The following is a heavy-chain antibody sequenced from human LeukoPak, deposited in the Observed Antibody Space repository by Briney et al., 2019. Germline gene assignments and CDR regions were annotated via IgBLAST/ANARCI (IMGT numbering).Heavy chain of an antibody. D-gene: IGHD2-2*01. CDR3: ARPQPRPLGAFDI. V-gene: IGHV3-23*01. CDR2: ISGSGGST. Sequence: GGSLRLSCAASGFTFSSYAMSWVRQAPGKGLEWISAISGSGGSTYYADSVKGRFTISRDNSKNTLYLQMNSLRAEDTAVYYCARPQPRPLGAFDIWGQGTMVTVSS. J-gene: IGHJ3*02. CDR1: GFTFSSYA.